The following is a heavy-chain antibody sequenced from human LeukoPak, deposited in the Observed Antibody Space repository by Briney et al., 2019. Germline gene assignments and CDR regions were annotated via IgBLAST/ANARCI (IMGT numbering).Heavy chain of an antibody. CDR1: GFTFSDYY. Sequence: GGSLRLSCTASGFTFSDYYMTWIRQAPGKGLEWLSYVSTDSAYTNYAGSVKGRFTISRDNAKSSLYLQLNSLTAGDTAVYYCTREDNWYFDLWGRGTLATVSS. CDR2: VSTDSAYT. J-gene: IGHJ2*01. CDR3: TREDNWYFDL. V-gene: IGHV3-11*05.